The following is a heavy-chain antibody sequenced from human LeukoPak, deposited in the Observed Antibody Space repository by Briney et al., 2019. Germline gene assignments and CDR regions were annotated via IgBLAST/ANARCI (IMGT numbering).Heavy chain of an antibody. Sequence: GGSLRLSCAASGFTFSTYAMSWVRQAPGKGLEWVSYISSSSSTIYYADSVKGRFTISRDNAKNSLYLQMNSLRDEDTAVYYCARDAPSAMIVVVIPEDDAFDIWGQGTMVTVPS. J-gene: IGHJ3*02. CDR3: ARDAPSAMIVVVIPEDDAFDI. D-gene: IGHD3-22*01. CDR2: ISSSSSTI. CDR1: GFTFSTYA. V-gene: IGHV3-48*02.